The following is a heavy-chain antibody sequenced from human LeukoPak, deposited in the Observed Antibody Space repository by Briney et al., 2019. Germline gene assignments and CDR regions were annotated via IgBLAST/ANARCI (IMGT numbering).Heavy chain of an antibody. CDR2: ISGNT. CDR1: GYTFTSYG. J-gene: IGHJ3*01. CDR3: ARVPFSGYTDSLDF. Sequence: GASVKVSCKASGYTFTSYGISWVRQAPGQGLEWMGWISGNTNYAQNFLGRVTMTTDTSTSTAYMELRRLRFDDTAVYYCARVPFSGYTDSLDFWGQGTMVTVSS. D-gene: IGHD5-12*01. V-gene: IGHV1-18*01.